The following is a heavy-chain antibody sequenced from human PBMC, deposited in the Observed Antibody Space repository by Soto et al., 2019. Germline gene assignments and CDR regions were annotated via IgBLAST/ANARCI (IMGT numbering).Heavy chain of an antibody. CDR3: ATFYGDYVSY. D-gene: IGHD4-17*01. V-gene: IGHV4-39*01. J-gene: IGHJ4*02. CDR2: IYYSGST. Sequence: PSETLSLTCTVSGGSISRSSYYWGWIRQPPGKGLEWIGSIYYSGSTFYNPSLKSRVTISVDTSKNQFSLKLSSVTAADTAVYYCATFYGDYVSYWGQGALVTVSS. CDR1: GGSISRSSYY.